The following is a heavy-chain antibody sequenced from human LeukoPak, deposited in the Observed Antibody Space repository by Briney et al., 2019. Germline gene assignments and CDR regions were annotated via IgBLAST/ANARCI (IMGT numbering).Heavy chain of an antibody. V-gene: IGHV4-30-4*01. Sequence: PSETLSLTCTVSGRSISSGDYYWTWIRQPPGKGLEWFGYIYYSGATYYNPSLKSRVTISVDTSKNQFSLKLSSVTAADTAVYYCARSSGYYGSGSYVDPWGQGTLVTVSS. D-gene: IGHD3-10*01. J-gene: IGHJ5*02. CDR1: GRSISSGDYY. CDR2: IYYSGAT. CDR3: ARSSGYYGSGSYVDP.